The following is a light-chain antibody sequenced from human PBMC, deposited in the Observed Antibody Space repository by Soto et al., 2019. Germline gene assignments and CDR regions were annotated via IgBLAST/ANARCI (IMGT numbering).Light chain of an antibody. CDR3: QLSASFPIT. Sequence: TLSPVTLSLSPGERATLSCRASQSVSSSYLAWYQQKPGQAPRLLIYGASSRATGIPARFSGSGSGTDFTLTIISLQPEDFTPYYCQLSASFPITFAQGALLEFK. J-gene: IGKJ5*01. V-gene: IGKV3-20*01. CDR1: QSVSSSY. CDR2: GAS.